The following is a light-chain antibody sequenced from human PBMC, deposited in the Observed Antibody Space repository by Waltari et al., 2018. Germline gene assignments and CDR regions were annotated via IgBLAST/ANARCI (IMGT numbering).Light chain of an antibody. Sequence: DIVMTQSPDSLAVSLGERATSTCKASQTVFYSSTNKNYLAWYQQKPGQPPKLPIYWASTRESWVPDRFSGSGSGTDFTLTVSSLQAEDVAVYYCHQYYTTPYTFGQGTKLEIK. V-gene: IGKV4-1*01. CDR1: QTVFYSSTNKNY. CDR3: HQYYTTPYT. J-gene: IGKJ2*01. CDR2: WAS.